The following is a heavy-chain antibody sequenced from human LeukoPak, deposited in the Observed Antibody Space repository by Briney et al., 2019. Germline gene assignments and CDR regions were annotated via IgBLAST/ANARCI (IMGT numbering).Heavy chain of an antibody. CDR2: INSDGSST. V-gene: IGHV3-74*01. Sequence: GGSLRLSCAASGFTFSSYWMHWVRQAPGKGLVWVSRINSDGSSTSYADSVKGRFTISRDNAKNTLYLQMNSLRAEDTAVYYCARTPRGQYYFDYWGQGTLVTVSS. CDR3: ARTPRGQYYFDY. D-gene: IGHD4-11*01. CDR1: GFTFSSYW. J-gene: IGHJ4*02.